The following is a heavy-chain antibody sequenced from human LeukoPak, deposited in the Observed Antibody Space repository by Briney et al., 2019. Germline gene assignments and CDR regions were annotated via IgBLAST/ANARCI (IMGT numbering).Heavy chain of an antibody. J-gene: IGHJ4*02. CDR3: ARLTTPQHYFDY. V-gene: IGHV3-30-3*01. CDR2: ISYDGSNK. D-gene: IGHD1-1*01. CDR1: GFTFSSYA. Sequence: GGSLRLSCAASGFTFSSYAMHWVRQAPGKGLEWVAVISYDGSNKYYADSVKGRFTISRDNSKNTLYLQMNSLRAEDTAVYYCARLTTPQHYFDYWGQGTLVTVSS.